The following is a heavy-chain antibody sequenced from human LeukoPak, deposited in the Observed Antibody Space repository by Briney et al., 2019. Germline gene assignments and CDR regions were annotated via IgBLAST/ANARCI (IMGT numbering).Heavy chain of an antibody. D-gene: IGHD3-16*02. J-gene: IGHJ6*03. CDR2: ISSSGSTI. V-gene: IGHV3-11*04. Sequence: PGGSLRLSCAASGFTFSDYYMSWIRQAPGKGLEWVSYISSSGSTIYYADSVKGRFTISRDNAKNSLYLQMNSLRAEDTAVYYCARDGLKYDYVWGSYRPGYYYYMDVWGKGTTVTVSS. CDR1: GFTFSDYY. CDR3: ARDGLKYDYVWGSYRPGYYYYMDV.